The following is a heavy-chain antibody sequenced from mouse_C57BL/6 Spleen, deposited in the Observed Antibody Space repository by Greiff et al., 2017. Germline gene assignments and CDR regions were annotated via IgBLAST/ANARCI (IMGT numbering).Heavy chain of an antibody. CDR2: IDPSDSET. J-gene: IGHJ1*03. CDR3: ARASSGPYWYFDV. Sequence: QVQLKQPGAELVRPGSSVKLSCKASGYTFTSYWMHWVKQRPIQGLEWIGNIDPSDSETHYNQKFKDKATLTVDKSSSTAYMQLSSLTSEDSAVYYCARASSGPYWYFDVWGTGTTVTVSS. CDR1: GYTFTSYW. V-gene: IGHV1-52*01. D-gene: IGHD3-2*02.